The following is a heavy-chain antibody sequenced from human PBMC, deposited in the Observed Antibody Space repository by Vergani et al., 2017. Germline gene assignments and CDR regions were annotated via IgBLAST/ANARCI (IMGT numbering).Heavy chain of an antibody. CDR3: AREGAGYCSSTSCYWFDP. V-gene: IGHV4-61*02. CDR2: IYTSGST. D-gene: IGHD2-2*01. Sequence: QVQLQESGPGLVKPSQTLSLTCTVSGGSISSGSYYWSWIRQPAGKGLEWIGRIYTSGSTNYNPSLKSRVTMSVDTSTNQFSLKLSSATAADTAVYYCAREGAGYCSSTSCYWFDPWGQGTLVTVSS. J-gene: IGHJ5*02. CDR1: GGSISSGSYY.